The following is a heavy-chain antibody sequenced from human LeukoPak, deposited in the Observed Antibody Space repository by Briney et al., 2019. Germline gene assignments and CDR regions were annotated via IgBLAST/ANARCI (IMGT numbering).Heavy chain of an antibody. CDR1: GGTFSSYA. CDR2: IIPIFGTA. CDR3: ARGRGDYSSSWYEPFDY. Sequence: ASVKVSCKASGGTFSSYAISWVRQAPGQGLEWMGGIIPIFGTANYAQKFQGRVTITADESTSTAYMELSSLRSEDTAVYYCARGRGDYSSSWYEPFDYWGQRTLVTVSS. J-gene: IGHJ4*02. D-gene: IGHD6-13*01. V-gene: IGHV1-69*13.